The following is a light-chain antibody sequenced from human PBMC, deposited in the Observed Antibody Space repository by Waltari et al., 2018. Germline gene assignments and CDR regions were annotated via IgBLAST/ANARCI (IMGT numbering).Light chain of an antibody. J-gene: IGLJ2*01. CDR3: CTVTSSGTWV. CDR2: GAT. Sequence: QSALTQPASVSGSPGQSITISCTSDVGNYHLVSWYQQRPGTAPKLKIYGATKRPSGVSERFSGSKSVNTASLTISGLQAEDDADYYCCTVTSSGTWVFGGGTKLTVL. CDR1: SDVGNYHL. V-gene: IGLV2-23*01.